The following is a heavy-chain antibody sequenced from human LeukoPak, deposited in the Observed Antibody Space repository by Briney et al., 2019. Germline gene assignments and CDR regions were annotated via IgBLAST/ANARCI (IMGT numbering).Heavy chain of an antibody. J-gene: IGHJ5*02. CDR3: ARTGVGRIDWFDP. Sequence: SETLSLTCTVSGGSISSSSYYWGWIRQPPGKGLEWIGSIYCSGSTYYNPSLKSRVTISVDTSKNQFSLKLSSVTAADTAVYYCARTGVGRIDWFDPWGQGTLVTVSS. D-gene: IGHD3-3*01. V-gene: IGHV4-39*07. CDR2: IYCSGST. CDR1: GGSISSSSYY.